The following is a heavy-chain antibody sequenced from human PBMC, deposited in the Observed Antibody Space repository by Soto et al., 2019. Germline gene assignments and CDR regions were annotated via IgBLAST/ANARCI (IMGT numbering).Heavy chain of an antibody. D-gene: IGHD6-19*01. V-gene: IGHV3-30-3*01. Sequence: QVQLVESGGGVVQPGRSLRLSCAASGFTFSSYAMHWVRQAPGKGLEWVAVISYDGSNKYYADSVKGRFTIDNSRNTLYLQMNSLRTEDTAVYYCARERYSSGDDYYYGMDVW. CDR3: ARERYSSGDDYYYGMDV. CDR2: ISYDGSNK. CDR1: GFTFSSYA. J-gene: IGHJ6*01.